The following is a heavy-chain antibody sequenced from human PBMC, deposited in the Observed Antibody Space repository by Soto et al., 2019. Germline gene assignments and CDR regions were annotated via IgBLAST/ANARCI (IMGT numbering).Heavy chain of an antibody. V-gene: IGHV1-2*04. Sequence: QVQLVQSGAEVKKPGASVKVSCKASGYTFTGYYMHWVRQAPGQGLEWMGWINPNSGGTNYAQKCQGWVTMTRDTSISTAYMELSRLRSDDTAVYYCARGGYDNKPPVSHFDYWGQGTLVTVSS. J-gene: IGHJ4*02. CDR3: ARGGYDNKPPVSHFDY. D-gene: IGHD5-12*01. CDR2: INPNSGGT. CDR1: GYTFTGYY.